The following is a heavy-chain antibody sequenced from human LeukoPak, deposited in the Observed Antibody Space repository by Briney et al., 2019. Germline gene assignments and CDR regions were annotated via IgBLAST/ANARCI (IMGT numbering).Heavy chain of an antibody. CDR3: ARDKHDSGYDLGYFDY. CDR1: GGSFSGYY. D-gene: IGHD5-12*01. CDR2: INHSGST. Sequence: SETLSLTCAVYGGSFSGYYWSWIRQPPGKGLEWIGEINHSGSTNYVPSLKSRVTISVDTSKNQFSLKLSSVTAADTAVYYCARDKHDSGYDLGYFDYWGQGTLVTVSS. J-gene: IGHJ4*02. V-gene: IGHV4-34*01.